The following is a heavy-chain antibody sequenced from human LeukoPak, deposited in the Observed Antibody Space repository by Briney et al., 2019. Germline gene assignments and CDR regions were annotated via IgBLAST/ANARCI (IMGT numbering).Heavy chain of an antibody. CDR1: GGSISSSSYY. V-gene: IGHV4-39*01. Sequence: SETLSLTCTVSGGSISSSSYYWGWIRQPPGKGLEWIGSIYYSGSTYYNPSLKSRVTISVDTSKNQFSLKLSSVTAADTAVYYCARRYRGWSKYYFDYWGQGTLVTVSS. CDR3: ARRYRGWSKYYFDY. D-gene: IGHD5-12*01. CDR2: IYYSGST. J-gene: IGHJ4*02.